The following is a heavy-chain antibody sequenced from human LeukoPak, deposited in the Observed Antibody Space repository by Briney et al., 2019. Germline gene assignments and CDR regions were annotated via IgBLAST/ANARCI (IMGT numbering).Heavy chain of an antibody. CDR2: IYSNGNT. J-gene: IGHJ6*02. CDR1: GGSISSGGYY. CDR3: AREMGVVTAHGIDV. V-gene: IGHV4-61*08. Sequence: SETLSLTCTVSGGSISSGGYYWSWIRQPPGKGLEWIAYIYSNGNTNSNPSLKSRVTVAVDTSQSQFSLKLSSVTAADTALYYCAREMGVVTAHGIDVWGQGTTVTVSS. D-gene: IGHD4-23*01.